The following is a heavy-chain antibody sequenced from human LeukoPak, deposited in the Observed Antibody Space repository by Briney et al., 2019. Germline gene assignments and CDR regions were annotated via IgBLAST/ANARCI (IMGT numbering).Heavy chain of an antibody. CDR2: IYSGGST. Sequence: PGGSLRPSCAASGFTVSSNYMSWVRQAPGKGLEWISIIYSGGSTYYADSVKGRFTISRDNSKNTLYLQMNSLRAEDTAVYYCAKTHDSSGSRLDYWGQGTLVTVSS. J-gene: IGHJ4*02. D-gene: IGHD3-22*01. CDR3: AKTHDSSGSRLDY. CDR1: GFTVSSNY. V-gene: IGHV3-53*01.